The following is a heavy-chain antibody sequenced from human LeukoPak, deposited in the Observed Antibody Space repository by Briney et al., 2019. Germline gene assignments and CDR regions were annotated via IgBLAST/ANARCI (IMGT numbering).Heavy chain of an antibody. J-gene: IGHJ4*02. CDR1: GGSISSYY. CDR2: IFYSGST. V-gene: IGHV4-59*01. CDR3: ASTHYRSVTYHNRDSYYFDS. D-gene: IGHD3-10*01. Sequence: SETLSLTCSVSGGSISSYYWNWIRQAPGKGLEWIGYIFYSGSTSYNPSLKSRVSISVDTSKNQFSLKLSSVTAADTAVYYCASTHYRSVTYHNRDSYYFDSWGQGTLVTVSS.